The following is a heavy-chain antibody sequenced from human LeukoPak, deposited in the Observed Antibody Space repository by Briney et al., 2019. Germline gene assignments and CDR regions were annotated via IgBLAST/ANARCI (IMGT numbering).Heavy chain of an antibody. CDR1: GGTFSSYA. CDR3: ARDLSGSGIAVAGVWFDP. D-gene: IGHD6-19*01. J-gene: IGHJ5*02. CDR2: IIPIFGTA. Sequence: ASVEVSCKASGGTFSSYAISWVRQAPGQGLEWMGGIIPIFGTANYAQKFQGRVTITADESTSTAYMELSSLRSEDTAVYYCARDLSGSGIAVAGVWFDPWGQGTLVTVSS. V-gene: IGHV1-69*13.